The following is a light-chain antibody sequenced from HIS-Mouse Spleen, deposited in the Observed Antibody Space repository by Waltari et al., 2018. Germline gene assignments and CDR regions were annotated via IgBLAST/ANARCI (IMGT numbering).Light chain of an antibody. CDR1: ALPKKY. Sequence: SYELTQPPSVSVSPGQTARITCPGDALPKKYAYWDQQKSGQAPVLGIYEDSKRPSGIPERFSGSSSGTMATLTISGAQVEDEADYYCYSTDSSGNHRVFGGGTKLTVL. J-gene: IGLJ2*01. CDR2: EDS. V-gene: IGLV3-10*01. CDR3: YSTDSSGNHRV.